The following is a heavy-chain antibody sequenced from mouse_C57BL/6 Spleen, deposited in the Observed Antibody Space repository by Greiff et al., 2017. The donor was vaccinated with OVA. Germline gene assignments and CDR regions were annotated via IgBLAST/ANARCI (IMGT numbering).Heavy chain of an antibody. CDR1: GFTFSDYG. Sequence: EVMLVESGGGLVKPGGSLKLSCAASGFTFSDYGMHWVRQAPEKGLEWVAYISSGSSTIYYADTVKGRFTISRDNAKNTLFLQMTSLRSEDTAMYYCANDGYYWFAYWGQGTLVTVSA. J-gene: IGHJ3*01. V-gene: IGHV5-17*01. D-gene: IGHD2-3*01. CDR3: ANDGYYWFAY. CDR2: ISSGSSTI.